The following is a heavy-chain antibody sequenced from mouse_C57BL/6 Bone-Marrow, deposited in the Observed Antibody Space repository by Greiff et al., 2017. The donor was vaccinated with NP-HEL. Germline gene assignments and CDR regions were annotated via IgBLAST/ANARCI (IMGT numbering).Heavy chain of an antibody. CDR2: ISSGSSTI. CDR1: GFTFSDYG. Sequence: EVKLMESGGGLVKPGGSLKLSCAASGFTFSDYGMHWVRQAPEKGLEWVAYISSGSSTIYYADTVKGRFTISRDNAKNNLFLQMTSLRSEDTAMYYCARGMVTTGWGQGTLVTVSA. J-gene: IGHJ3*01. D-gene: IGHD2-2*01. CDR3: ARGMVTTG. V-gene: IGHV5-17*01.